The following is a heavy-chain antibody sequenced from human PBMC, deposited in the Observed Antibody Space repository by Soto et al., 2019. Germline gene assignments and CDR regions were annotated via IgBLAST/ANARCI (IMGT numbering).Heavy chain of an antibody. CDR3: ASDRITLANDAFDI. CDR1: GGSISSYY. J-gene: IGHJ3*02. D-gene: IGHD3-10*01. Sequence: SETLSLTCTVSGGSISSYYWSWIRQPAGKGLEWIGRIYTSGSTNYNPSLKSRVTMSVDTSKNQFSLNLSSVTAAADTAVYYRASDRITLANDAFDIWGQGTMVTVSS. CDR2: IYTSGST. V-gene: IGHV4-4*07.